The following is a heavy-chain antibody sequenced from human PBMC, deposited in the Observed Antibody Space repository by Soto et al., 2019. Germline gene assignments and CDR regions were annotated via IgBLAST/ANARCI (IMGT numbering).Heavy chain of an antibody. Sequence: NPSETLSLTCTVSGGSISSYYWSWIRQPPGKGPEWIGYIYYSGSTNYNPSLKSRVTISVDTSKNQFSLKLSSVTAADTAVYYCARGLSGRQYSSGWSYYYGMDVWGQGTTVTVSS. D-gene: IGHD6-19*01. CDR2: IYYSGST. J-gene: IGHJ6*02. V-gene: IGHV4-59*01. CDR1: GGSISSYY. CDR3: ARGLSGRQYSSGWSYYYGMDV.